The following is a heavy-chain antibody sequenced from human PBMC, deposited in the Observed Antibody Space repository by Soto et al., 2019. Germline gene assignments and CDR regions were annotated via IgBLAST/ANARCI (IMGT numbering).Heavy chain of an antibody. V-gene: IGHV1-69*06. D-gene: IGHD4-4*01. CDR1: GGTFSSYA. CDR3: ARSKTPLMTTVTTGFDP. CDR2: IIPIFGTA. Sequence: ASVKVSCKASGGTFSSYAISWVRQAPGQGLEWMGGIIPIFGTANYAQKFQGRVTITADKSTSTAYMELSSLRSEDTAVYYCARSKTPLMTTVTTGFDPWGQGTLVTVSS. J-gene: IGHJ5*02.